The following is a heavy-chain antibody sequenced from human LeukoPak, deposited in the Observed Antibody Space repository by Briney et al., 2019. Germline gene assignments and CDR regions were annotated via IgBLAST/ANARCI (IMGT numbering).Heavy chain of an antibody. CDR2: INPSGGST. D-gene: IGHD6-13*01. Sequence: GASVTVSCKASGYTFTSYYMHWVRQAPGQGLEWMGIINPSGGSTSYAQKFQGRVTMTRDTSTSTVYMELSSLRSEDTAVYYCARAEPSIAAAGTWPDYWGQGTLVTVSS. CDR3: ARAEPSIAAAGTWPDY. J-gene: IGHJ4*02. V-gene: IGHV1-46*01. CDR1: GYTFTSYY.